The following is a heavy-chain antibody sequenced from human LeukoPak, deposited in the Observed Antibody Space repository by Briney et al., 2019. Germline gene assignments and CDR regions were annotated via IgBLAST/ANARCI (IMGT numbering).Heavy chain of an antibody. CDR1: GGSFSGYY. V-gene: IGHV4-34*01. D-gene: IGHD2-2*01. Sequence: SETLSLTCAVYGGSFSGYYWSWIRQPPGKGLEWIGEINHSGSTNYNPSLKSRVTISVDTSKNQFSLKLSSVTAADTAVYYCARARYCSSTSCYYYWFDPWGQGTLVTVSS. J-gene: IGHJ5*02. CDR2: INHSGST. CDR3: ARARYCSSTSCYYYWFDP.